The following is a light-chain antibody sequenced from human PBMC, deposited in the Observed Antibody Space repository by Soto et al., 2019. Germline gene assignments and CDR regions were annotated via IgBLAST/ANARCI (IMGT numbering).Light chain of an antibody. V-gene: IGKV1-5*03. J-gene: IGKJ3*01. Sequence: DIQVTQSPSTLSASVGDRVTITRRASQNINNWLAWYQQKPGKAPKLLIYKASTLNSGIPARFSGSGSGTDFTLTISSLQPDDFASYYCQVYNTYFGPGTTVDI. CDR2: KAS. CDR3: QVYNTY. CDR1: QNINNW.